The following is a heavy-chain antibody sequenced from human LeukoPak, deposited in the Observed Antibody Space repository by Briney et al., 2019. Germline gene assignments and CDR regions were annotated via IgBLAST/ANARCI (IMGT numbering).Heavy chain of an antibody. CDR1: GYTFTSYY. D-gene: IGHD3-22*01. J-gene: IGHJ4*02. CDR2: INPSGGST. V-gene: IGHV1-46*01. Sequence: ASVKVSCKASGYTFTSYYMHWVRQAPGQGLEWMGIINPSGGSTSHAQKFQGRVTMTRDTSTSTVYMELSSLRSEDTAVYYCARDNAPYDSSGQFDYWGQGTLVTVSS. CDR3: ARDNAPYDSSGQFDY.